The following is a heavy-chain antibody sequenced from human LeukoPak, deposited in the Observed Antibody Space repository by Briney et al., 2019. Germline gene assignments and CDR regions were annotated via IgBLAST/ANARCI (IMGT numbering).Heavy chain of an antibody. CDR1: GFIFSNYG. D-gene: IGHD3-3*01. J-gene: IGHJ6*02. Sequence: GGSLRLSCAASGFIFSNYGFHWVRQAPGKGLEWVAVISYNAGYKHYTDSVKDRFTISRDDSKSTVFLQMNSLRAEDTALYYCAREMGGYDFWSGYLKQYYYYYGMDVWGQGTTVTVSS. CDR3: AREMGGYDFWSGYLKQYYYYYGMDV. CDR2: ISYNAGYK. V-gene: IGHV3-30*12.